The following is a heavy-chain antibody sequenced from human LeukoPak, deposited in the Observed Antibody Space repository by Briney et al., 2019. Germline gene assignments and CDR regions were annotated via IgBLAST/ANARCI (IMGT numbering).Heavy chain of an antibody. CDR1: GFTFSSYW. V-gene: IGHV3-7*01. CDR2: IKQDGSEK. CDR3: AASSSSVLYYFDY. Sequence: PGGSLRLSCAASGFTFSSYWISWVRQAPGKGLEWVANIKQDGSEKYYVDSVKGRFAISRDNAKNSLYLQMNSLRAEDTAVYYCAASSSSVLYYFDYWGQGTLVTVSS. J-gene: IGHJ4*02. D-gene: IGHD6-6*01.